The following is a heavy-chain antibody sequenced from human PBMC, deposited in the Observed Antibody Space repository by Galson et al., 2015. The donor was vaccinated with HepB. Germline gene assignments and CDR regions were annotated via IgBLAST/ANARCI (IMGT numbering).Heavy chain of an antibody. CDR2: INPSGGST. D-gene: IGHD1-26*01. Sequence: SVKVSCKASGYTFTSYYMHWVRQAPGQGLEWMGIINPSGGSTSYAQKFQGRVTMTRDTSTSTVYMELSSLRSEDTAVYYCARLKTGFSGSYHAGFDPWGQGTLVTVSS. CDR1: GYTFTSYY. J-gene: IGHJ5*02. V-gene: IGHV1-46*01. CDR3: ARLKTGFSGSYHAGFDP.